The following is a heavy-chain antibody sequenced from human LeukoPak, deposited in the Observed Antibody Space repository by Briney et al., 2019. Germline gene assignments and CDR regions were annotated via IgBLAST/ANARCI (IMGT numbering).Heavy chain of an antibody. J-gene: IGHJ4*02. Sequence: PSETLSLTCTVSGVSISSYYWGWIRQPPGKGLEWIGSIYYSGGTYYNPSLKSRVTISVDTSKNQFSLKLSSVTAADTAVYYCARLGRPGIAARPHYYFDYWGQGTLVTVSS. CDR1: GVSISSYY. CDR2: IYYSGGT. D-gene: IGHD6-6*01. CDR3: ARLGRPGIAARPHYYFDY. V-gene: IGHV4-39*07.